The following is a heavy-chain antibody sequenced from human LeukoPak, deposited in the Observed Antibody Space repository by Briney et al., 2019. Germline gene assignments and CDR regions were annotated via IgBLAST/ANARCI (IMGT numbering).Heavy chain of an antibody. D-gene: IGHD3-9*01. V-gene: IGHV3-48*02. CDR1: GFAFSRSG. J-gene: IGHJ4*02. Sequence: GGSLRLSCVASGFAFSRSGMNWVRQAPGKGLEWLSCISPSSSSRHYADSMKGRLIISRDNAKNSLYLQMNSLTDEDTAVYYCARDIPGALTGFCRGFDYWGQGTPVTVPS. CDR3: ARDIPGALTGFCRGFDY. CDR2: ISPSSSSR.